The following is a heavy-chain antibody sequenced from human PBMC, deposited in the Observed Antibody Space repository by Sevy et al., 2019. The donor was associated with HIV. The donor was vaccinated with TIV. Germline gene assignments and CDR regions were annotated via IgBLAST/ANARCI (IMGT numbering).Heavy chain of an antibody. CDR2: IKQDGSET. Sequence: GGSLRLSCAASGFDFNHHWMSWVRQAPQKGLEWVADIKQDGSETYYVDSLEGRFTISRDNAKNTLSLQINDLRAEDTAVYYCASLPTGLQSFNYLLSTYFDSWGQGTLVTVSS. D-gene: IGHD3-9*01. CDR3: ASLPTGLQSFNYLLSTYFDS. CDR1: GFDFNHHW. V-gene: IGHV3-7*01. J-gene: IGHJ4*02.